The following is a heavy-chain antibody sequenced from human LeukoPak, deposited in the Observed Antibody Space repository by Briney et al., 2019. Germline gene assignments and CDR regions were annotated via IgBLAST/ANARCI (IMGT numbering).Heavy chain of an antibody. J-gene: IGHJ4*02. CDR2: MDSSGHT. V-gene: IGHV4-4*07. D-gene: IGHD5-18*01. CDR1: GVSISGYY. Sequence: SETLSLTCIGSGVSISGYYWGRIRQPAGKGREWIGHMDSSGHTNYISSLMSRATMSVDTTKNQFCLQRSSVAAAATAVYCGRRGGTAMVRRQRRFDYWGQGTLVTVSS. CDR3: RRGGTAMVRRQRRFDY.